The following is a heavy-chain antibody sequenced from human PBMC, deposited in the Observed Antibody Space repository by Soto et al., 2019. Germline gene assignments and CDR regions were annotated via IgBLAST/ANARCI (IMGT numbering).Heavy chain of an antibody. D-gene: IGHD2-15*01. CDR3: ARDHRCSGGIFYTLLPHNYLVY. CDR1: VGTISSYA. J-gene: IGHJ4*02. Sequence: VIVCCKASVGTISSYAISWVRQAPGQGLEWMGGIIPIFGTANYAQKFQGRVTITADESTSTAYMELSSLRSEDTAVYYCARDHRCSGGIFYTLLPHNYLVYYDQRTLRTVFS. CDR2: IIPIFGTA. V-gene: IGHV1-69*01.